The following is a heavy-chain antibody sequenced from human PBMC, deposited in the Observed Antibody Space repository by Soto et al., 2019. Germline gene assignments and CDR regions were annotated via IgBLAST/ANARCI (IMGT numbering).Heavy chain of an antibody. D-gene: IGHD2-15*01. CDR3: ARGGWSVDK. Sequence: SETLSLSCTVSGGSISSYYWSWIRQPPGKGLERIGYIYYTGNTIYNPSLKSRATMSVDTSKNQFSLTLASVTTTDTAVYYCARGGWSVDKWGQGVLVTVS. J-gene: IGHJ4*02. V-gene: IGHV4-59*01. CDR2: IYYTGNT. CDR1: GGSISSYY.